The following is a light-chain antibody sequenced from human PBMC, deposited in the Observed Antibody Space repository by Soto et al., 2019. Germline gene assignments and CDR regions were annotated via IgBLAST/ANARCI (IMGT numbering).Light chain of an antibody. CDR3: QQRYGTPIT. CDR1: QGISSY. J-gene: IGKJ5*01. CDR2: LAS. V-gene: IGKV1-39*01. Sequence: IQLTQSPSSLSASVGDRVTITCRASQGISSYLAWYQQKPGEAPKLLIYLASSLQSEVPSRFSGSGSGTDFTLTITSVQPEDFAPCCCQQRYGTPITFGQGTRLEIK.